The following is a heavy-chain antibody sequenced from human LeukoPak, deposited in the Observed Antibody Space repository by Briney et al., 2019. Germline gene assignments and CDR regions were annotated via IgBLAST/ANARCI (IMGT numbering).Heavy chain of an antibody. CDR1: GFTFSSYA. J-gene: IGHJ4*02. CDR2: INTDGSIT. Sequence: PGGSLRLSCAASGFTFSSYAMHWVRQAPGKGLVWVSRINTDGSITNYADSVKGRFTISRDNARDTLYLQINSLRAEDTAVYYCARDSPTPDYWGQGTLVTVSS. V-gene: IGHV3-74*01. CDR3: ARDSPTPDY.